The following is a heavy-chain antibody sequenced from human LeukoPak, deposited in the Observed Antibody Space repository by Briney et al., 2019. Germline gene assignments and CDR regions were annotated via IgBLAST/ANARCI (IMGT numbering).Heavy chain of an antibody. CDR3: ARTYSSGLVFDP. CDR2: IYTSGST. CDR1: GGSISSYY. Sequence: SETLSLTCTVSGGSISSYYWSWIRQPAGKGLEWIGRIYTSGSTNYNPSLKSRVTMSVDTSKNQFSLKLSSVTAADTAVYYCARTYSSGLVFDPWCQGTLVTVSS. V-gene: IGHV4-4*07. J-gene: IGHJ5*02. D-gene: IGHD6-19*01.